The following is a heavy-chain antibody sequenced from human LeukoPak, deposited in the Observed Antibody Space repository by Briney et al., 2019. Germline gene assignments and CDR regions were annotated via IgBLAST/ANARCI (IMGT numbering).Heavy chain of an antibody. CDR1: GFTFSSYG. Sequence: GGSLRLSCAASGFTFSSYGMSWVRQAPGRGLEWVSAIETSGGSTYYADSVKGRFTISRDNSKNTLYLQMNSLRAEDTAVYYCAKAPVTSCRGAFCYPFDYWGQGTLVTVSS. D-gene: IGHD2-15*01. V-gene: IGHV3-23*01. CDR3: AKAPVTSCRGAFCYPFDY. CDR2: IETSGGST. J-gene: IGHJ4*02.